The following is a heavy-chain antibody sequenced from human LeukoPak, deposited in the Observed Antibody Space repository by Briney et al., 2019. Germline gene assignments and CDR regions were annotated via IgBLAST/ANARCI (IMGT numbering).Heavy chain of an antibody. CDR2: IYYSGST. V-gene: IGHV4-31*03. J-gene: IGHJ5*02. CDR3: ARGRTLLGHEQFDP. D-gene: IGHD1-14*01. CDR1: GGSISSGGYY. Sequence: SQTLSLTCTVSGGSISSGGYYWSWIRQHPGKGLEWIGYIYYSGSTYYNPSLKSRVTISVDTSKNQFSLKLSSVTAADTAVYYCARGRTLLGHEQFDPWGQGTLVTVSS.